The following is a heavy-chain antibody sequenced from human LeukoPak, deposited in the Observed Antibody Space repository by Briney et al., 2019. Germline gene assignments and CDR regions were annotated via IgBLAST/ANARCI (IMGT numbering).Heavy chain of an antibody. V-gene: IGHV1-46*01. CDR3: ARVAAQYDSSSAVDY. Sequence: ASVKVSCKASGYTFTSYYMHWVRQPLGQGLGWMGIINPSGGSTSYAQKFQGRVTMTRDTSTSTVYMELSSLRSEDTAVYCCARVAAQYDSSSAVDYWGQGTLVPVSS. D-gene: IGHD3-22*01. CDR2: INPSGGST. J-gene: IGHJ4*02. CDR1: GYTFTSYY.